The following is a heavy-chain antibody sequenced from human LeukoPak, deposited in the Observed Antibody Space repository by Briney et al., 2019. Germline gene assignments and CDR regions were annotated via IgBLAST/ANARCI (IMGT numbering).Heavy chain of an antibody. CDR1: GYSFTSYW. V-gene: IGHV5-51*01. CDR2: IYPGDSDT. J-gene: IGHJ4*02. Sequence: GESLKISCKGSGYSFTSYWIGWVRQMPGKGLEWMGVIYPGDSDTRYSPSFQGQVTISADKYISTAYLQWNSLKASDTAVYYCARLGGYCSGGSCPFDYWGQGTLVTVSS. CDR3: ARLGGYCSGGSCPFDY. D-gene: IGHD2-15*01.